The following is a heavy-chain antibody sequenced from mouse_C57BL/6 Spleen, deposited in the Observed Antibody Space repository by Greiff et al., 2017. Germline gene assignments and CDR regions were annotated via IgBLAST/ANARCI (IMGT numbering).Heavy chain of an antibody. CDR3: ARGPPYFDY. J-gene: IGHJ2*01. CDR2: IDPSDSYT. V-gene: IGHV1-69*01. CDR1: GYTFTSYW. Sequence: VQLQQSGAELVMPGASVKLSCKASGYTFTSYWMHWVKQRPGQGLEWIGEIDPSDSYTNYNQKFKGKSTLTVDKSSSTAYMQLSSLTSEDSAVYYCARGPPYFDYWGQGTTLTVSS.